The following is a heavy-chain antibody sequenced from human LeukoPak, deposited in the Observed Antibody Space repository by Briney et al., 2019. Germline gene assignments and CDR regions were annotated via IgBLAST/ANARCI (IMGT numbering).Heavy chain of an antibody. V-gene: IGHV3-30*02. J-gene: IGHJ4*02. CDR1: GFTFSSYG. CDR3: AKATRATETDSQDY. D-gene: IGHD1-14*01. Sequence: GGSLRLSCAASGFTFSSYGMHWVRQAPGKGLEWVTFIHYDGSNKHLAHSVKGRFTISRDNSKNTLYLQMNSLRAEDTAVYYCAKATRATETDSQDYWGQGILVTVSS. CDR2: IHYDGSNK.